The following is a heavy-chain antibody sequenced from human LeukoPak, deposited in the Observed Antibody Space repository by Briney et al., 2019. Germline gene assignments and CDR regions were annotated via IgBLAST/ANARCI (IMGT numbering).Heavy chain of an antibody. J-gene: IGHJ3*02. Sequence: GRSLRLSCAASGFTFSSYGMHWVRQAPGKGLEWVAVIWYDGSSKYYADSVKGRFTISRDNSKNTLYLQMNSLRAEDTAVYYCAKVGPDAFDIWGQGTMVTVSS. CDR3: AKVGPDAFDI. CDR1: GFTFSSYG. V-gene: IGHV3-33*06. CDR2: IWYDGSSK.